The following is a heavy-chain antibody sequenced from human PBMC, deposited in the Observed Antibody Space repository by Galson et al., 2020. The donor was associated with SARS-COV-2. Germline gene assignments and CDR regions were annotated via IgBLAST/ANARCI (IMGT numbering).Heavy chain of an antibody. Sequence: ASVKVSCKASGYTFTSYGISWVRQAPGQGLEWMGWISAYNGNTNYAQKLQGRVTMTTDTSTSTAYMELRSLRSDDTAVYYCARLPDRYCTNGVCYMVFDYYYMDVWGKGTTVTVSS. D-gene: IGHD2-8*01. J-gene: IGHJ6*03. CDR2: ISAYNGNT. CDR3: ARLPDRYCTNGVCYMVFDYYYMDV. V-gene: IGHV1-18*01. CDR1: GYTFTSYG.